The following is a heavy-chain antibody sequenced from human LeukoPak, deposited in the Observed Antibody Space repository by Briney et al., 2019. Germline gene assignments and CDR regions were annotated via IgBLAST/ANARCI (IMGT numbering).Heavy chain of an antibody. V-gene: IGHV3-11*01. J-gene: IGHJ6*02. CDR1: GFTFSDYY. D-gene: IGHD3-3*01. Sequence: GGSLRLSCAASGFTFSDYYMSWIRQAPGKGLEWVSYISSSGSTIYYADSVKGRFTISRDNAKNSLYLQMNSLRAEDTAVYHCAREAGYYDFWSGYYTPYPHYGMDVWGQGTTVTVSS. CDR2: ISSSGSTI. CDR3: AREAGYYDFWSGYYTPYPHYGMDV.